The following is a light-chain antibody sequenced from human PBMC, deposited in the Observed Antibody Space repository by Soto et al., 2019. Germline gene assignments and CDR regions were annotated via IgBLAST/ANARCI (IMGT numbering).Light chain of an antibody. CDR2: DDT. CDR1: NIASKS. J-gene: IGLJ3*02. V-gene: IGLV3-21*02. Sequence: SYALTQPPSLSVAPGQTAEVTCGGDNIASKSVHWYRQKPGRAPVVVVYDDTYRPSGIPERFSGSNSGNMATLTISRVEAGDEAAYFCQVWDSTTAHVVFGGGTKVTVL. CDR3: QVWDSTTAHVV.